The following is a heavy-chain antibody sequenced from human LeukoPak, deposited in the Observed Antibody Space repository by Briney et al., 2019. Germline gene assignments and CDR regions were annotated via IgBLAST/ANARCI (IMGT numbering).Heavy chain of an antibody. CDR3: ARANTNNDAFDI. J-gene: IGHJ3*02. Sequence: SETLSLTCSVSGGSISSYYWSWIRQPPGKGLEWIGNIYYSGSTNDNPSLKTRATISVDTSKNQFPLQLSSVTAADTAVYYCARANTNNDAFDIWGRGTLVTVSS. V-gene: IGHV4-59*01. CDR2: IYYSGST. CDR1: GGSISSYY. D-gene: IGHD3-16*01.